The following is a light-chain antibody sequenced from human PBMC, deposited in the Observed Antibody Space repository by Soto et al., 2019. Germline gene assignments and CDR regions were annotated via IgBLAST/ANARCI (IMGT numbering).Light chain of an antibody. CDR1: YSNIGNNY. Sequence: QSVLTQPPSVSAAPGQRVTMSCSGSYSNIGNNYVSWYQQFPGTAPKLLIYDNNKRPSGTPDRFSGSKSGTTATLGITGLQTGDEVDYYCGTWDSSLSSWVFGGGTQLTVL. V-gene: IGLV1-51*01. CDR2: DNN. CDR3: GTWDSSLSSWV. J-gene: IGLJ3*02.